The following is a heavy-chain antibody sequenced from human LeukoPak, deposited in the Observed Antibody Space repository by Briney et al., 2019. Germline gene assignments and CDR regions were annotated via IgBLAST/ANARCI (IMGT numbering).Heavy chain of an antibody. CDR2: IYTSGST. D-gene: IGHD4-23*01. Sequence: SETLSLTCTVSGDSSNNYYWSWIRQPPGKGLEWIGRIYTSGSTNYNPSLKSRVTMSVDTSKNQFSLKLSSVTAADPAVYYCARVLRWGFDYWGQGTLVTVSS. CDR1: GDSSNNYY. V-gene: IGHV4-4*07. J-gene: IGHJ4*02. CDR3: ARVLRWGFDY.